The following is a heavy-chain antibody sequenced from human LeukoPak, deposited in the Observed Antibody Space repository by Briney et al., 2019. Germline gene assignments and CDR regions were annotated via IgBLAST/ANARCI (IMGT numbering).Heavy chain of an antibody. Sequence: ASVKVSCRASGYTFTTYYMHWVRQAPGQGLEWMGVINPSGGSTSYAQRFQGRVTMTRDTSTSTIYMELSSLRSEDTALYYCARGDIDYWGQGTLVTVSS. V-gene: IGHV1-46*01. CDR1: GYTFTTYY. CDR2: INPSGGST. J-gene: IGHJ4*02. D-gene: IGHD2-15*01. CDR3: ARGDIDY.